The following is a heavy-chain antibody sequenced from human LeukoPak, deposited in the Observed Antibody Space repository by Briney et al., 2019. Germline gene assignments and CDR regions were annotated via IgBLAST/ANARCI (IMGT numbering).Heavy chain of an antibody. CDR3: ARDLDYNWFDP. V-gene: IGHV3-66*02. CDR2: IYSGGST. Sequence: EGSLRLSCAASGFTVSSNYMSWVRQAPGKGLEWVSVIYSGGSTYYADSVKGRFTISRDNSKNTLYLQMSSLRAEDTAVYYCARDLDYNWFDPWGQGTLVTVSS. J-gene: IGHJ5*02. CDR1: GFTVSSNY.